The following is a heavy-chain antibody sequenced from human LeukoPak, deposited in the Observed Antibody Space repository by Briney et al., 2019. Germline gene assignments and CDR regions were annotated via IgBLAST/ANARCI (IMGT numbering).Heavy chain of an antibody. D-gene: IGHD6-13*01. CDR3: ARDHDSSSWYAEYFQH. J-gene: IGHJ1*01. CDR1: GFTFSSYA. Sequence: GGSLRLSCAASGFTFSSYAMSWVRQAPGKGLEWVSAISGSGGSTYYADSVKGRFTISRDNSKNSLYLQMNSLRAEDTAVYYCARDHDSSSWYAEYFQHWGQGTLVTVSS. V-gene: IGHV3-23*01. CDR2: ISGSGGST.